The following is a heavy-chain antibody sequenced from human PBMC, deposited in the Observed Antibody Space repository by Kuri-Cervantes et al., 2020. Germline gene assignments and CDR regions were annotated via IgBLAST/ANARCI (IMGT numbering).Heavy chain of an antibody. J-gene: IGHJ6*02. V-gene: IGHV1-2*02. CDR3: ARDFAPLSYYYGMGV. D-gene: IGHD2/OR15-2a*01. CDR1: GYTFTSYY. CDR2: INPNSGGT. Sequence: ASVKVSCKASGYTFTSYYMHWVRQAPGQGLEWMGIINPNSGGTNYAQKFQGRVTMTRDTSISTAYMELSRLRSDDTAVYYCARDFAPLSYYYGMGVWGQGTTVTVSS.